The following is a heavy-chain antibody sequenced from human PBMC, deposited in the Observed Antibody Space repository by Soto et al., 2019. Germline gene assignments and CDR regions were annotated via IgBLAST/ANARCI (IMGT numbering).Heavy chain of an antibody. V-gene: IGHV1-69*13. Sequence: SVKVSCKASGGTFSSYAISWVRQPPGQELEWMGGIIPIFGTANYAQKFQGRVTITADESTSTAYMELSSLRSEDTAVEYCARGPVGGYGISVASYYGMDVWGQGTTVTVYS. CDR3: ARGPVGGYGISVASYYGMDV. J-gene: IGHJ6*02. CDR1: GGTFSSYA. CDR2: IIPIFGTA. D-gene: IGHD5-12*01.